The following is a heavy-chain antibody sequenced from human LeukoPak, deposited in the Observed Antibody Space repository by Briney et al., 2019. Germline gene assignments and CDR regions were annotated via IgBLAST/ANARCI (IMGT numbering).Heavy chain of an antibody. Sequence: ASVKASCKASGYTFTSYGISWVRQAPGQGLEWMGWISAYNGNTNYAQKLQGRVTMTTDTSTSTAYMELRSLRSDDTAVYYCASGTYYYDSSGYYLFDYWGQGTLVTVSS. V-gene: IGHV1-18*01. CDR3: ASGTYYYDSSGYYLFDY. D-gene: IGHD3-22*01. CDR1: GYTFTSYG. CDR2: ISAYNGNT. J-gene: IGHJ4*02.